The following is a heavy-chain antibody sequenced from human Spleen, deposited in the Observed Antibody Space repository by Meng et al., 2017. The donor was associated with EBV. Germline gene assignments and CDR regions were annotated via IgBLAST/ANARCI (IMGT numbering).Heavy chain of an antibody. D-gene: IGHD2-15*01. CDR3: ATAHCSGGGCPGGS. CDR2: IYHSGHT. V-gene: IGHV4-4*03. Sequence: QRQLRSPGPVLGKPPGTLALTCAGPVDSIDSINWWNWVRQPPGKGLEWIGEIYHSGHTNYNPSLRSRVIMSVDKSKNQFSLDLTSVTAADTAIYYCATAHCSGGGCPGGSWGQGTLVTVSS. CDR1: VDSIDSINW. J-gene: IGHJ5*02.